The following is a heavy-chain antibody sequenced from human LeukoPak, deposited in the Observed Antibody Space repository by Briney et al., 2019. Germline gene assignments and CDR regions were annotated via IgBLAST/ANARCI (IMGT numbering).Heavy chain of an antibody. J-gene: IGHJ4*02. V-gene: IGHV4-39*02. D-gene: IGHD2-2*01. CDR3: ARDMEGSIVVVPAGFDY. CDR2: IYYSGST. Sequence: KPSETLSLTCTVSGGSISSSSYYWGWIRQPPGKGLEWIGGIYYSGSTYYNPSLKSRVTISVDTSKNQFSLKLSSVTAADTAVYYCARDMEGSIVVVPAGFDYWGQGTLVTVSS. CDR1: GGSISSSSYY.